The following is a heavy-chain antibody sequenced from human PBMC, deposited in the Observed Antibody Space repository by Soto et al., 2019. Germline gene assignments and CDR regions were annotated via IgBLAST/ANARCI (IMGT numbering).Heavy chain of an antibody. Sequence: DVQLVESGGGLIQPGESLRLSCAAFGLTISGKKYVAWVRQAPGKGLEWVSVLYDVDGSFYADSVTGRFTTSSDSSKTTVYLQMNDLRPDDTAVYYCATWHEREHAFDVWCQGTTVAISS. CDR1: GLTISGKKY. V-gene: IGHV3-53*01. CDR3: ATWHEREHAFDV. CDR2: LYDVDGS. D-gene: IGHD1-1*01. J-gene: IGHJ3*01.